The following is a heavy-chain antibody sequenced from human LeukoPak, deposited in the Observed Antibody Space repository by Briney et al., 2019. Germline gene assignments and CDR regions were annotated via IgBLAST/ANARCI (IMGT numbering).Heavy chain of an antibody. D-gene: IGHD5-18*01. CDR3: ATSWILMVTGAFDI. Sequence: GGSLRLSCAASGFTFSSYSMNWVRQAPGTGLEWVSVLYSGGSTYYADSVKGRFTISRDNSKNTPYLQMNSLRAEDTAVYYCATSWILMVTGAFDIWGQGTMVTVSS. J-gene: IGHJ3*02. V-gene: IGHV3-53*01. CDR1: GFTFSSYS. CDR2: LYSGGST.